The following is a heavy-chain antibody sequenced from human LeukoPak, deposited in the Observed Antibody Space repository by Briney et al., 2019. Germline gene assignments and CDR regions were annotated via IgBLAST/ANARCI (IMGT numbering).Heavy chain of an antibody. J-gene: IGHJ4*02. CDR2: ISNDGSDE. CDR3: ARDRHSGTVY. D-gene: IGHD3/OR15-3a*01. CDR1: GFTFSTYA. V-gene: IGHV3-30*04. Sequence: PGRSLRLSCAASGFTFSTYAMHWVRQAPGKGLEWATVISNDGSDEDYADSVKGRFTVSRDNSKDTLYLQMNSLRIEDTAVYYCARDRHSGTVYWGQGTLVTVSS.